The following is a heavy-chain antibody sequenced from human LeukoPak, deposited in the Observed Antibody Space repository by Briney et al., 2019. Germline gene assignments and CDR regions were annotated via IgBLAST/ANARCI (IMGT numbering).Heavy chain of an antibody. Sequence: PGGSLRLSCAASGFTFNNYGMSWVRQAPGKGLEWVSTISGGAGVKYYADSVKGRFTISRDNAKNSLSLQMNSLGAEDTAVYYCATNDGYNSYFDYWGQGTLVTVSS. V-gene: IGHV3-23*01. J-gene: IGHJ4*02. CDR1: GFTFNNYG. CDR3: ATNDGYNSYFDY. CDR2: ISGGAGVK. D-gene: IGHD5-24*01.